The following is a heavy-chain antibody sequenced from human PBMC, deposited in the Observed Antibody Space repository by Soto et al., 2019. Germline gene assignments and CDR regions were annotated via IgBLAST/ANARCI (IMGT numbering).Heavy chain of an antibody. CDR1: GVSISSGDDY. CDR2: IYSSGST. J-gene: IGHJ3*02. D-gene: IGHD1-26*01. Sequence: SETLSLTCIVSGVSISSGDDYWSWIRQPPGKGLEWIGYIYSSGSTYCNPSLRSRATISADTSKNQFSLKLDSVTAADTAVYYCAREVGEVEYGSSPDAFDIWGQGTPVPVSS. CDR3: AREVGEVEYGSSPDAFDI. V-gene: IGHV4-30-4*01.